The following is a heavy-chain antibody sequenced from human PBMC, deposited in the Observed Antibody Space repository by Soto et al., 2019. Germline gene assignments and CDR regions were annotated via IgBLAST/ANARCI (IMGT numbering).Heavy chain of an antibody. V-gene: IGHV2-5*02. D-gene: IGHD5-18*01. CDR3: AHSHELKTAMSTWHWFDP. CDR1: GFSLSTSGVG. CDR2: IYWDDDK. J-gene: IGHJ5*01. Sequence: QITLKESGPPLVKPTQTLTLTCTFSGFSLSTSGVGVGWIRQPPGKALEWLALIYWDDDKRYSPSLKSRLTITKDTHKNQVVLKMTNMDPVDTATYYYAHSHELKTAMSTWHWFDPWGQGNLVNVSS.